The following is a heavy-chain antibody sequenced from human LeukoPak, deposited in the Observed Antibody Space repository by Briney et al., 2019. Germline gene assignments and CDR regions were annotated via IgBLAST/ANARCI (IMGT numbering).Heavy chain of an antibody. D-gene: IGHD3-10*01. CDR2: IYYSGST. V-gene: IGHV4-39*02. Sequence: PSETLSLTCTVSGGSISSSSYYWGWIRQPPGKGLEWIGSIYYSGSTYYNPSLKSRVTISVDTSKNQFSLKLSSVTAADTAVYYCARDPIPGLWFGELLVDAFDIWGQGTMVTVSS. CDR1: GGSISSSSYY. J-gene: IGHJ3*02. CDR3: ARDPIPGLWFGELLVDAFDI.